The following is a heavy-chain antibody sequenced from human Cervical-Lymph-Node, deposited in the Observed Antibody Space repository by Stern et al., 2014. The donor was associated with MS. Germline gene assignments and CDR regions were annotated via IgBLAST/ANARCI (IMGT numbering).Heavy chain of an antibody. CDR2: FNPSGGKS. V-gene: IGHV1-46*01. Sequence: VQLVQSGAEIRKPGASVKISCEASGYTFTTYYIHWVRQAPGQGLEWVALFNPSGGKSTYGQRFQGRVTVTGDPSTSTVALEPTGLTSEDTAVYYCARVLSLATSDSWGQGTLVIVSS. D-gene: IGHD1-1*01. CDR3: ARVLSLATSDS. CDR1: GYTFTTYY. J-gene: IGHJ4*02.